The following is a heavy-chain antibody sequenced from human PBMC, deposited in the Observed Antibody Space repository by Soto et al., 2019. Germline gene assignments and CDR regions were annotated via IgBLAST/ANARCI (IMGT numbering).Heavy chain of an antibody. J-gene: IGHJ6*03. CDR3: ARHVERPDGYYYYYYMDV. V-gene: IGHV4-59*08. CDR1: GGSISSYY. CDR2: IYYSGST. D-gene: IGHD1-1*01. Sequence: SETLSLTCTVSGGSISSYYWSWIRQPPGKGLEWIGYIYYSGSTNYNPSLKSRVTISVDTSKNQFSLKLSSVTAADTAVYYCARHVERPDGYYYYYYMDVWGKGTTVTVSS.